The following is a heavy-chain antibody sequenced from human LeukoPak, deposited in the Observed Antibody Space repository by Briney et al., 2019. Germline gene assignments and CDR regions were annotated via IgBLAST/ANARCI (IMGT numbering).Heavy chain of an antibody. CDR2: ISYDGSNK. Sequence: GRSLRLSCAASGFTFSSYGMHWVRQAPGKGLEWVTLISYDGSNKYYADSVKGRFTISRDNSKNTLYLQMNSLRAGDTAVYYCARDCTGGTCYDAFDVWGQGTMVTVSS. J-gene: IGHJ3*01. CDR3: ARDCTGGTCYDAFDV. V-gene: IGHV3-30*03. CDR1: GFTFSSYG. D-gene: IGHD2-15*01.